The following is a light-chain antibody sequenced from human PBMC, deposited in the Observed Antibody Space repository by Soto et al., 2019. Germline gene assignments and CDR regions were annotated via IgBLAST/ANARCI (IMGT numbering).Light chain of an antibody. J-gene: IGLJ3*02. Sequence: QPVLTQSPSASASLGASVKLTCTLSSGHSSYAIEWHQQQPEKGTRYLMKLTSDGSHSEGDGIPDRFSGYSSEAEHYLTISSLQSEDEADYYYQSWGTGIGVFGGGTKLTVL. CDR1: SGHSSYA. V-gene: IGLV4-69*01. CDR2: LTSDGSH. CDR3: QSWGTGIGV.